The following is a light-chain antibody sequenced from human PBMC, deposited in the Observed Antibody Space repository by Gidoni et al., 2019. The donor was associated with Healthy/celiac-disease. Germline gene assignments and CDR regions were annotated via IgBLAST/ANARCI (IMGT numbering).Light chain of an antibody. CDR2: DAS. J-gene: IGKJ4*01. V-gene: IGKV3-11*01. Sequence: EIVLTQAPATLALSPGERATLSCRASQSVSSYLAWYQQKPGQAPRLLIYDASNRATGIPARFSGSGSGTDFTLTSSSLEPEDFAVYYCQHRSNWPLTFXGXTKVEIK. CDR3: QHRSNWPLT. CDR1: QSVSSY.